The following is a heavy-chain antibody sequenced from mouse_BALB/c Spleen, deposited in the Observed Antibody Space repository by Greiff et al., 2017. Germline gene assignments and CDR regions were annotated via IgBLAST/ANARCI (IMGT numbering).Heavy chain of an antibody. J-gene: IGHJ2*01. Sequence: DVKLVESGGGLVKPGGSLKLSCAASGFTFSSYAMSWVRQTPEKRLEWVASISSGGSTYYPDSVKGRFTISRDNARNILYLQMSSLRSEDTAMYYCARTDGVYFDYWGQGTTLTVSS. CDR3: ARTDGVYFDY. V-gene: IGHV5-6-5*01. CDR2: ISSGGST. CDR1: GFTFSSYA.